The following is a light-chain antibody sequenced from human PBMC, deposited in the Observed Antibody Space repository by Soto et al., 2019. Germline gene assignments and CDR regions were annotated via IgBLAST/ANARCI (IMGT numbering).Light chain of an antibody. V-gene: IGKV1-9*01. CDR2: GAS. CDR3: QQLQSYPIT. Sequence: DIQLTQSPSFLSASVGDRVTITCRASQGVSGYLAWYQQKPGKAPKVLIYGASTLQSGVPSRFSGSGSGTEFTLTISSLQPEDFASYYCQQLQSYPITFGQGTRLEI. J-gene: IGKJ5*01. CDR1: QGVSGY.